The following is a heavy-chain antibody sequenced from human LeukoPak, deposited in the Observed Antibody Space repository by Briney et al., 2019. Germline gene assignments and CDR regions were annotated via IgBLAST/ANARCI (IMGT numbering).Heavy chain of an antibody. Sequence: ASVKVSCKASGYTFTSYNIVWVRQAPGQGLEWMGCISGYNGHTNYARRLQGRVTMTTDTSTSTAYLELRSLRSDDTAVFYCARRWTTMTDDYFDYWGQGTLVTVSS. CDR3: ARRWTTMTDDYFDY. CDR1: GYTFTSYN. D-gene: IGHD4-17*01. V-gene: IGHV1-18*04. CDR2: ISGYNGHT. J-gene: IGHJ4*02.